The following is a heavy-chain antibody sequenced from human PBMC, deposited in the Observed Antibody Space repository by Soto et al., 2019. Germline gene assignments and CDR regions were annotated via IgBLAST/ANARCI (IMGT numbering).Heavy chain of an antibody. V-gene: IGHV3-48*01. CDR3: ARDYSSVWYFDY. D-gene: IGHD6-25*01. CDR1: GFTFSSYS. J-gene: IGHJ4*02. CDR2: ISSSSTTM. Sequence: GGSLRLSCAASGFTFSSYSMNWVRQAPGKGLEWVSYISSSSTTMYYADSVKGRFTISRDNAKNSLYLQMNSLRVEDTAVYYCARDYSSVWYFDYWGQGTLVTVSS.